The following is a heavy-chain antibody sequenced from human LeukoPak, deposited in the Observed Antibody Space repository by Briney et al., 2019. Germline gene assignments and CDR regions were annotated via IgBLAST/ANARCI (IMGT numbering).Heavy chain of an antibody. CDR2: INHSGST. CDR3: ARSATLWALHWFDP. Sequence: KPSETLSLTCTVSGGSISSYYWSWIRQPPGKGLEWIGEINHSGSTNYNPSLKSRVTISVDTSKNQFSLKLSSVTAADTAVYYCARSATLWALHWFDPWGQGTLVTVSS. V-gene: IGHV4-34*01. J-gene: IGHJ5*02. CDR1: GGSISSYY. D-gene: IGHD5-18*01.